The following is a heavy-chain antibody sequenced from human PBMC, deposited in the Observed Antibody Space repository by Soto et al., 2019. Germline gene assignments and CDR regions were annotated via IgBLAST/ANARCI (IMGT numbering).Heavy chain of an antibody. CDR2: ISAYNGNT. D-gene: IGHD3-22*01. CDR1: GYTFTSYA. CDR3: ARGSYYDSSGYYGP. J-gene: IGHJ5*02. Sequence: GASVKVSCKASGYTFTSYAISWVRQAPGQGLEWMGWISAYNGNTNYAQKLQGRVTMTTDTSTSTAYMELRSLRSDDTAVYYCARGSYYDSSGYYGPWGQGTLVTVSS. V-gene: IGHV1-18*01.